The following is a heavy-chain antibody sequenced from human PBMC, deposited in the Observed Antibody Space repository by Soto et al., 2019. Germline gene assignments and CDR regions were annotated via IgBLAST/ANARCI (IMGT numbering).Heavy chain of an antibody. V-gene: IGHV3-23*01. CDR2: ISGRGDST. D-gene: IGHD6-13*01. CDR1: GFTFTSYA. CDR3: AKQRAAAGASNFDY. J-gene: IGHJ4*02. Sequence: GGSLRLSCAASGFTFTSYAMTWVRQAPGKGLEWVSAISGRGDSTYYADSVKGRFTISRDNSENTLYLQMNSLRAEDTAVYYCAKQRAAAGASNFDYWGQGTLVTVSS.